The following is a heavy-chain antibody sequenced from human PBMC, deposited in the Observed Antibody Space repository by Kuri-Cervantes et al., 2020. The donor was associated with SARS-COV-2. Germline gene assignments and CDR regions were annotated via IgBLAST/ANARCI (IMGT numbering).Heavy chain of an antibody. V-gene: IGHV3-30*18. CDR1: GFTFRSSG. CDR2: LSNDGAHE. Sequence: GGSLRLSCAASGFTFRSSGMHWVRQAPGKGLEWVALLSNDGAHEYYADSVKGRFTISRDNFKNTLFLQMNNLRSEDTAMYYCAKGGDFWSGFTYFDSCGPGTLVTVSS. J-gene: IGHJ4*02. CDR3: AKGGDFWSGFTYFDS. D-gene: IGHD3-3*01.